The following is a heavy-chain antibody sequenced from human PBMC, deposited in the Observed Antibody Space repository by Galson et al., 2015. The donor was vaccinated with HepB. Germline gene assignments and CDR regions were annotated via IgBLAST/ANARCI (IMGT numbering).Heavy chain of an antibody. V-gene: IGHV3-21*01. CDR1: GFTFSSYS. CDR2: ISSSSSYI. D-gene: IGHD7-27*01. Sequence: SLRLSCAASGFTFSSYSMNWVRQAPGKGLEWVSSISSSSSYIYYADSVKGRFTISRDNAKNSLYLQMNRLRAEDTAVYYCARGAVANWGFDVVYWGQGTLVTVSS. CDR3: ARGAVANWGFDVVY. J-gene: IGHJ4*02.